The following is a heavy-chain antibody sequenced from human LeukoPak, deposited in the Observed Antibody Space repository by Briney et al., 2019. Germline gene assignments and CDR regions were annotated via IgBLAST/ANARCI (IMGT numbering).Heavy chain of an antibody. CDR1: GFTFSSYE. V-gene: IGHV3-48*03. Sequence: GGSLRLSCAASGFTFSSYEMNWVRQAPGKGLEWVSYISSSGSTIYYADSVKGRFTISRDNSKNTLYLQMNSLRAEDTAVYYCAREDGYSGYDAFDIWGQGTMVTVSS. CDR2: ISSSGSTI. J-gene: IGHJ3*02. CDR3: AREDGYSGYDAFDI. D-gene: IGHD5-12*01.